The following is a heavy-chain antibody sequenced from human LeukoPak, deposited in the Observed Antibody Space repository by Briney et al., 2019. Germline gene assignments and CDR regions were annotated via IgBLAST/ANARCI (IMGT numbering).Heavy chain of an antibody. D-gene: IGHD3/OR15-3a*01. CDR3: ARDLRISDDFSAGFDY. V-gene: IGHV1-2*02. CDR2: INPNSGGT. Sequence: ASVKVSCKASGYTFTGYYMHWVRQAPGQGLEWMGWINPNSGGTNYAQKFQGRVTMTRDTSISTAYMELSRLRSGDTAVYYCARDLRISDDFSAGFDYWGQGTLVTVSS. J-gene: IGHJ4*02. CDR1: GYTFTGYY.